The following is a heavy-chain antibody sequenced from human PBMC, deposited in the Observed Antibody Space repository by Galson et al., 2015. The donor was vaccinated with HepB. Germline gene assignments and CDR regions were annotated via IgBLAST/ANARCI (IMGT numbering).Heavy chain of an antibody. Sequence: ALVKPTQTLTLTCTFSGFSLSTSGVGVGWIRQPPGKALEWLALIYWDDDKRYSPSLKSRLTITKDTSKNQGVLTMPNMDPVDTATYYCARTLGYCTNGVCYGANWFDPWGQGTLVTVSS. CDR2: IYWDDDK. D-gene: IGHD2-8*01. J-gene: IGHJ5*02. CDR3: ARTLGYCTNGVCYGANWFDP. CDR1: GFSLSTSGVG. V-gene: IGHV2-5*02.